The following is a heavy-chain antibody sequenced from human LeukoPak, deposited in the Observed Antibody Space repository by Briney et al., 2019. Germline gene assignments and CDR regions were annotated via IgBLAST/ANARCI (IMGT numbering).Heavy chain of an antibody. CDR3: AKPKRGYYFDY. CDR1: GFTFSNYA. D-gene: IGHD3-10*01. CDR2: ISYDGSNK. J-gene: IGHJ4*02. Sequence: GGSLRLSCAASGFTFSNYAMHWVRQAPGKGLEWVTVISYDGSNKYYVDSVKGRFTISRDNSKNTLYLQMNSLRAEDTAVYYCAKPKRGYYFDYWGQGTLVTVSS. V-gene: IGHV3-30*04.